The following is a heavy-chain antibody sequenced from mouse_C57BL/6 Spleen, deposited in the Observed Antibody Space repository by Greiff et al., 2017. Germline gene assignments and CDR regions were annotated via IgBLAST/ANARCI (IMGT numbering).Heavy chain of an antibody. J-gene: IGHJ4*01. Sequence: VQLQQPGAELVKPGASVKMSCKASGYTFTRSWITWVKQRPGQGLEWIGDIYPGSGSTNYNEKFKSKATQTVDTSSSTAYMQISSLTAEDSAVYYGARTGAMDYWGQGTSVTVSS. V-gene: IGHV1-55*01. CDR3: ARTGAMDY. CDR1: GYTFTRSW. CDR2: IYPGSGST.